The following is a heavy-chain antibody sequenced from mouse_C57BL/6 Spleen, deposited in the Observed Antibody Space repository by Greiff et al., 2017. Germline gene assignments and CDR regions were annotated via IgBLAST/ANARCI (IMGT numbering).Heavy chain of an antibody. CDR3: AKSSYDWYFDV. J-gene: IGHJ1*03. CDR2: ISYDGSN. CDR1: GYSITSGYY. V-gene: IGHV3-6*01. D-gene: IGHD1-1*01. Sequence: ESGPGLVKPSQSLSLTCSVTGYSITSGYYWNWIRQFPGNKLEWMGYISYDGSNNYNPSLKNRISITRDTSKNQFFLKLNSVTTEDTATYYCAKSSYDWYFDVWGTGTTVTVSS.